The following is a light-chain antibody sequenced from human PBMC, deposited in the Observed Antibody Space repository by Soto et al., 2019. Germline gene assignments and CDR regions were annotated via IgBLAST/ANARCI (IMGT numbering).Light chain of an antibody. J-gene: IGLJ1*01. CDR1: SSDVGTYKY. V-gene: IGLV2-8*01. CDR3: SSYAGSNNFV. Sequence: QYALTQPPSASGSPGQSVTISCTGTSSDVGTYKYVSWYQQHPGKAPKLMIYEVTKRPSGVPDRFSGSKSGNTASLTVSGLQAEDEADYYCSSYAGSNNFVFGTGTKVTVL. CDR2: EVT.